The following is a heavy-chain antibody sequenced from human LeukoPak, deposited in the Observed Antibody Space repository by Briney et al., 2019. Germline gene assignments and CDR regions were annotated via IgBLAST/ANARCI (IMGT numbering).Heavy chain of an antibody. D-gene: IGHD1-14*01. V-gene: IGHV3-11*01. J-gene: IGHJ4*02. CDR3: ARDPSIPPLPGY. Sequence: GGSLRLSCAASGFTFRNFYMSWIRQAPGKGLEWVSYISSRDNTIYYADSVKGRFTISRDNAKNSLYLQMNSLRAEDTAVYYCARDPSIPPLPGYWGQGTLVTVSS. CDR2: ISSRDNTI. CDR1: GFTFRNFY.